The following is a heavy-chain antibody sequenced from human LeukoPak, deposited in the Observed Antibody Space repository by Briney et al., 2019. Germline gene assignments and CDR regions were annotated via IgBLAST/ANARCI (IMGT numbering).Heavy chain of an antibody. CDR1: GFTFSNYW. Sequence: PGGSLRLSCAASGFTFSNYWMTWVRQAPGKGLEWVANINRDGSERYYVDSVKGRFTISRDNAKNSLYLQMNSLRDEDTAVYYCARDDRVTIFGVAHPFGMDVWGQGTTVTVSS. D-gene: IGHD3-3*01. V-gene: IGHV3-7*01. CDR2: INRDGSER. J-gene: IGHJ6*02. CDR3: ARDDRVTIFGVAHPFGMDV.